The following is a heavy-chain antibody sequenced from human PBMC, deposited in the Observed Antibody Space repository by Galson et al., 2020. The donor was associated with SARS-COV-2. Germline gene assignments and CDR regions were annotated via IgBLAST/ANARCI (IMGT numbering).Heavy chain of an antibody. Sequence: SETLSLTCAVYGGSFSGYYWSWIRQPPGKGLEWIGEINSSGSTNYNPSLKRRVTISVDTSKNRFSLKLSAVTAADTAVYYCAREENFFLVVSGTRVCYFYDWGRGTLATISA. CDR1: GGSFSGYY. V-gene: IGHV4-34*01. CDR3: AREENFFLVVSGTRVCYFYD. D-gene: IGHD2-8*02. CDR2: INSSGST. J-gene: IGHJ4*02.